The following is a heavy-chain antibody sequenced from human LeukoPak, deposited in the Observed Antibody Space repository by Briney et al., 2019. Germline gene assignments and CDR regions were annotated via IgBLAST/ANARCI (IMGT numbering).Heavy chain of an antibody. CDR1: GFTFSSYT. J-gene: IGHJ4*02. CDR3: ARDPGAYSRSPIDS. V-gene: IGHV3-21*01. CDR2: ISSSSSYI. D-gene: IGHD6-6*01. Sequence: GGSLRLSCAASGFTFSSYTMNWVRQAPGKGLEWVSSISSSSSYIYYADSVKGRFTISRGNAKNSLYLQMNSLRAEDTAVYYCARDPGAYSRSPIDSWGQGTLVTVSS.